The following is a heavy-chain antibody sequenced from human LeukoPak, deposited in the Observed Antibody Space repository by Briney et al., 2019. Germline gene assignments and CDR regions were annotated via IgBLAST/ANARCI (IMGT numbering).Heavy chain of an antibody. CDR2: IYYTGST. D-gene: IGHD3-22*01. CDR1: GDSISSSGYY. Sequence: SETLSLTCTVSGDSISSSGYYWGWIRQPPGKGLEWIGNIYYTGSTFYNPSLKSRVTISVDTSKNQFSLKLSSVTAADTAVYYCARHHHGWTINYYDSSGELYYFDYWGQGTLVTVSS. J-gene: IGHJ4*02. V-gene: IGHV4-39*01. CDR3: ARHHHGWTINYYDSSGELYYFDY.